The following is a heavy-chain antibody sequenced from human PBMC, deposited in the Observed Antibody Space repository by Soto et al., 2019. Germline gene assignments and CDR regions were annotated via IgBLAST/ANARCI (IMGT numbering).Heavy chain of an antibody. Sequence: EVQLVESGGGLVKPGGSLRLSCAASGFTFSSYSMNWVRQAPGKGLEWVSSISRSSSYIYYADSVKGRFTISRYNAKSSLYLQMNSLRAENTAVYYCARESLGYCSGGSCYEKGWYFDLWGRGTLVTVSS. CDR1: GFTFSSYS. CDR2: ISRSSSYI. CDR3: ARESLGYCSGGSCYEKGWYFDL. D-gene: IGHD2-15*01. V-gene: IGHV3-21*01. J-gene: IGHJ2*01.